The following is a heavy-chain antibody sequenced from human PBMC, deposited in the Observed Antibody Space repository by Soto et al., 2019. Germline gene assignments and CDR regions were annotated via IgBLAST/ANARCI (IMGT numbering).Heavy chain of an antibody. J-gene: IGHJ4*02. CDR3: ARGGDYRFDY. Sequence: SETLSLTCAVSSASISSSTWWSWVRQPPGRGLEWIGEIYHSGSTNYNPSLKSRVTISVDKSKNHFSLKLNSVTAADTAVYYCARGGDYRFDYWGQGALVTVSS. V-gene: IGHV4-4*02. CDR2: IYHSGST. CDR1: SASISSSTW. D-gene: IGHD4-4*01.